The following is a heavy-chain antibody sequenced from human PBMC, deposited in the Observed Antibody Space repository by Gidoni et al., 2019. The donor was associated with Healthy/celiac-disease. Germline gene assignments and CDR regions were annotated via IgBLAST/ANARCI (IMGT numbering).Heavy chain of an antibody. V-gene: IGHV4-34*01. CDR3: ARAQRLTHKLDY. CDR2: INHSGST. CDR1: GGSCSGYY. Sequence: QVQLQQWGAGLLKPSETLSLTCAVYGGSCSGYYWSWIRQPPGKGLEWIGEINHSGSTNYNPSLKSRVTISVDTSKNQFSLKLSSVTAADTAVYYCARAQRLTHKLDYWGQGTLVTVSS. J-gene: IGHJ4*02.